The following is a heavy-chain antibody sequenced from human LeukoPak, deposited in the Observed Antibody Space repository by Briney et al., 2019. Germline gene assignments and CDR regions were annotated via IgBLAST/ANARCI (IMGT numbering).Heavy chain of an antibody. J-gene: IGHJ4*02. CDR3: ARVSDTVPSIYFDF. CDR1: GASISGADHY. V-gene: IGHV4-30-4*01. D-gene: IGHD2/OR15-2a*01. CDR2: IYYSGTT. Sequence: SETLSLTRFVSGASISGADHYWSWIRQPPGKGLEWIGDIYYSGTTSYNPSLKSRVLISVDTSKNHFSLKLSSVTAADTAMYYCARVSDTVPSIYFDFWGQGTLVTVSS.